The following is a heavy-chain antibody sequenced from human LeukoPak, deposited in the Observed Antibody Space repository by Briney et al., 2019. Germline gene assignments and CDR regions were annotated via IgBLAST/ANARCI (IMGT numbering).Heavy chain of an antibody. D-gene: IGHD3-3*01. CDR2: ISSSSRYI. Sequence: GGSLRLSCAASGFTFSSYSMSWVRQAPGKGLEWVSSISSSSRYIYYADSVKGRFTISRDNSKNTLYLQMNRLRAEDTAAYYCASDDYDFWSGYYKPHYYYYYGMDVWGQETKVTVSS. CDR3: ASDDYDFWSGYYKPHYYYYYGMDV. J-gene: IGHJ6*02. CDR1: GFTFSSYS. V-gene: IGHV3-21*01.